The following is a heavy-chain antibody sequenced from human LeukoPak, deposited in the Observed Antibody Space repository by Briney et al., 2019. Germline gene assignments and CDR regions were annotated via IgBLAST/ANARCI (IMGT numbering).Heavy chain of an antibody. CDR1: GGSISSGGYY. CDR3: ARVSPYYDSSGYLHDAFDI. Sequence: PSETLSLTCTVSGGSISSGGYYWSWIRQHPGKGLEWIGYIYYSGSTYYNPSLKSRVTISVDTSKNQFSLKLSSVTAADTAVYYCARVSPYYDSSGYLHDAFDIWGQGTMVTVSS. D-gene: IGHD3-22*01. V-gene: IGHV4-31*03. CDR2: IYYSGST. J-gene: IGHJ3*02.